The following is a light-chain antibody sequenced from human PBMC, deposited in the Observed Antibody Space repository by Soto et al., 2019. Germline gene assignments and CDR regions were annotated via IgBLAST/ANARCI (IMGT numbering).Light chain of an antibody. CDR2: YDS. CDR3: QVWDSSSDHVV. CDR1: NIGSKS. J-gene: IGLJ2*01. V-gene: IGLV3-21*04. Sequence: SYELTQPPSVSVAPGKTARITWGGNNIGSKSVHWYQPKPGQAPVLVIYYDSDRPSGIPERFSGCNSGNTATLTISRVEAGDEADYYCQVWDSSSDHVVFGGGTKVTVL.